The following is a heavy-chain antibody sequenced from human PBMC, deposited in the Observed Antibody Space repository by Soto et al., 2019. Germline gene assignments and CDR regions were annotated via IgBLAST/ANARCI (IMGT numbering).Heavy chain of an antibody. J-gene: IGHJ4*02. CDR1: GFTFNNYG. Sequence: GGSLRLSCAASGFTFNNYGMHWVRQAPGKGLEWVAVISYDGSNKYYADSVKGRFTISRDNSKNTLYLQMNSLRAEDTAVYYCARDPTVGATEYYFDYWGQGTLVTVSS. CDR2: ISYDGSNK. CDR3: ARDPTVGATEYYFDY. V-gene: IGHV3-30*03. D-gene: IGHD1-26*01.